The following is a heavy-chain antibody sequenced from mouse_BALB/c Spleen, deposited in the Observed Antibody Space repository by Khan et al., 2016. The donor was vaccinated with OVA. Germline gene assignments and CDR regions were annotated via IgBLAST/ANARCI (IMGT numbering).Heavy chain of an antibody. J-gene: IGHJ3*01. Sequence: QVQLQQPGAELVRPGASVNLSCKASGYTFTNYWMNWVKQRPEQDLEWIGRIDPYDSEIHYNQKFKDKAILTVDKSSNTAYMQLNSLTSEDSAVYYCARNPFAYWGQGTLVTVSA. CDR1: GYTFTNYW. CDR2: IDPYDSEI. CDR3: ARNPFAY. V-gene: IGHV1-52*01.